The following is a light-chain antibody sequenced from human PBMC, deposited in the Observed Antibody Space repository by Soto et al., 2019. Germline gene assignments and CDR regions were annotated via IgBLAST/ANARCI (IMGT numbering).Light chain of an antibody. Sequence: QSALTQPASVSGSPGQSITISCTGTSSDIGGYNFVSWYQQHPGIAPKLIIYDVTNRPSGVSHRFSGSKSGNTASLTISGLQADDEADYYCSSYRSSATLPVFGGGTKLTVL. CDR3: SSYRSSATLPV. V-gene: IGLV2-14*03. CDR2: DVT. CDR1: SSDIGGYNF. J-gene: IGLJ3*02.